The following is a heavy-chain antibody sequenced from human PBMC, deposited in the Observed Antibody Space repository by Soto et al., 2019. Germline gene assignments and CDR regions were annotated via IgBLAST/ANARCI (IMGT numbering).Heavy chain of an antibody. CDR1: GYTFTTYG. J-gene: IGHJ1*01. CDR3: AKEWRNSRYVFGS. D-gene: IGHD6-13*01. V-gene: IGHV1-18*01. CDR2: ISAYNGNT. Sequence: QVQLVQSGAEVKKPGASVKVSCKASGYTFTTYGITLVRQAPGQGLEWMGWISAYNGNTNYAQKVQGRVTMTTDTYTSTDYMELRSLRSDDTAVYYCAKEWRNSRYVFGSWGQGTLVTVSS.